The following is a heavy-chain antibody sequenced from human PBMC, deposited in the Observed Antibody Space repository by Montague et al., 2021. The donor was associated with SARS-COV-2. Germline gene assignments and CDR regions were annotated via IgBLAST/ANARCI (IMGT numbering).Heavy chain of an antibody. V-gene: IGHV4-31*03. CDR2: IYYSGST. CDR1: GGSISSGGYY. D-gene: IGHD3-22*01. J-gene: IGHJ2*01. CDR3: ARSPEPMIILIITSLNWYFDL. Sequence: TLSLTCTVSGGSISSGGYYWSWIRQHPGTGLEWIGYIYYSGSTYYNPSLKSRVTISVDTSKNQFSLKMSSVTAADTAVYYCARSPEPMIILIITSLNWYFDLWGRGTLVTVSS.